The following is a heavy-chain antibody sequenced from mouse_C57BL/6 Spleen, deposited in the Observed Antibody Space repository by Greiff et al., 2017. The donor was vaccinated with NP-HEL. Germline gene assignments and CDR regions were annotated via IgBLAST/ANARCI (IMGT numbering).Heavy chain of an antibody. V-gene: IGHV1-55*01. D-gene: IGHD1-1*01. CDR1: GYTFTSYW. CDR3: ARTTTVVAFDY. Sequence: QVHVKQSGAELVKPGASVKMSCKASGYTFTSYWITWVKQRPGQGLEWIGDIYPGSGSTNYNEKFKSKATLTVDTSSSTAYMQLSSLTSEDSAVYYCARTTTVVAFDYWGQGTTLTVSS. J-gene: IGHJ2*01. CDR2: IYPGSGST.